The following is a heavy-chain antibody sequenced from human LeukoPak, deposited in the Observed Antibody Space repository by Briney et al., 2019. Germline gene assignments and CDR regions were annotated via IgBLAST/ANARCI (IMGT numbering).Heavy chain of an antibody. CDR3: ARGCITMVRGVIITDQRHYFDY. Sequence: KAGGSLRLSCAASGFTFSDYYMSWIRQAPGKGLEWVSYISSSGSTIYYADSVKGRFTISRDNAKNSLYLQMNSLRAEDTAVYYCARGCITMVRGVIITDQRHYFDYWGQGTLVTVSS. CDR1: GFTFSDYY. J-gene: IGHJ4*02. CDR2: ISSSGSTI. V-gene: IGHV3-11*04. D-gene: IGHD3-10*01.